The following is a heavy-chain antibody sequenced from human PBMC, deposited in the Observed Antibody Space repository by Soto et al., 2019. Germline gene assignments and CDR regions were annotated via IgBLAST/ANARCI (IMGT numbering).Heavy chain of an antibody. V-gene: IGHV3-23*01. CDR2: ISGSEDST. D-gene: IGHD3-22*01. Sequence: VRQAPGKGLEWVSAISGSEDSTYYADSVKGRFTISRDNSKNTLYLQMNSLRAGDTAVYYCAKDHYYDNSGYSDYWGQGTLVTVSS. J-gene: IGHJ4*02. CDR3: AKDHYYDNSGYSDY.